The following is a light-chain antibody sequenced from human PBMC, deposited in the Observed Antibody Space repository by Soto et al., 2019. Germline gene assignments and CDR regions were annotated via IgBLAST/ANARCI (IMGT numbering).Light chain of an antibody. CDR3: QQRSDWPLT. Sequence: EIVLTQSPATLSLSPGERATLSCRASQSISSHLAWYQQKPGQPPRLLMYDASSTATGIPARFSGSGSGTDFTLTISSLEPEDCAVYYCQQRSDWPLTFGGGTKVEI. V-gene: IGKV3-11*01. CDR2: DAS. J-gene: IGKJ4*01. CDR1: QSISSH.